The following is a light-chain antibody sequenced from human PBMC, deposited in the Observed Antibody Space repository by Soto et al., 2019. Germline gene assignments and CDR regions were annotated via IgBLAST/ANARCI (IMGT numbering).Light chain of an antibody. J-gene: IGKJ1*01. CDR2: KAS. CDR3: LQYETYWT. V-gene: IGKV1-5*03. Sequence: DIQMTQSPSTLSAPIVYIFTISFRASQTISDWLAWHQQKPGKAPKLLIYKASSLESGVPSRFSGSGSGTEFTLTISSLQPDDFATYYCLQYETYWTCGQGTKGDIK. CDR1: QTISDW.